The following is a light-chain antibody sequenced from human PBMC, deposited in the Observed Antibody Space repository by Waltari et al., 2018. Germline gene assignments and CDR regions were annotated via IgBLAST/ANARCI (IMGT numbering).Light chain of an antibody. J-gene: IGLJ1*01. CDR3: ASWDDSHYV. Sequence: QSVLTQPPSASGPPEQRVTISCSGTASNPGSNYLYWYQQLPGTAPKLLIYRNKQRPSGVPDRFSGSKYGTTASLAISGLRSEDEAIYYCASWDDSHYVFGTGTKVTVL. V-gene: IGLV1-47*01. CDR2: RNK. CDR1: ASNPGSNY.